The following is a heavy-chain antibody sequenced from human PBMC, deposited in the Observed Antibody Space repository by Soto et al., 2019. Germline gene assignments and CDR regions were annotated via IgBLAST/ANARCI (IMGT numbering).Heavy chain of an antibody. CDR1: VYTFNGYY. CDR3: APGMGHYYGSGIYYYYYMDV. CDR2: INPDNGGT. V-gene: IGHV1-2*02. D-gene: IGHD3-10*01. J-gene: IGHJ6*03. Sequence: ASVEVSCKASVYTFNGYYMHWVRQAPGQGLEWMGWINPDNGGTIYAQKFQGRVTMTRDTSTDTAYMELSSLRSEDTAVYYCAPGMGHYYGSGIYYYYYMDVWGKGTTVTVSS.